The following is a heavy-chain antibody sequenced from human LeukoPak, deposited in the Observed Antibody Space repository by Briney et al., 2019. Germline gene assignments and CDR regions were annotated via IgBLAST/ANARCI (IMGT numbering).Heavy chain of an antibody. CDR3: ARAYYYDSSGYLGPNFDY. D-gene: IGHD3-22*01. V-gene: IGHV3-7*01. J-gene: IGHJ4*02. CDR1: GFTSSRYW. Sequence: GGSLRLSCAASGFTSSRYWMSWVRQAAGKGLEWVANIKQDGSEKYYVASVKGRFTISSDNAKNSLYLQMNSLRAEDTAVYYCARAYYYDSSGYLGPNFDYWGQGTLVTVSS. CDR2: IKQDGSEK.